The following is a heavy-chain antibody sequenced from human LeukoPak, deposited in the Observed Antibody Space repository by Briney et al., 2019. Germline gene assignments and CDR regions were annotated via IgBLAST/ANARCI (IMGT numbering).Heavy chain of an antibody. Sequence: SVKVSCKASGGTFSSYAISWVRQAPGQGLEWMGGIIPIFDTANYAQKFQGRVTITADESTSTAYMELSSLRSEDTAVYYCASTPGYSGYGGAFGYWGQGTLVTVSS. D-gene: IGHD5-12*01. J-gene: IGHJ4*02. CDR1: GGTFSSYA. CDR2: IIPIFDTA. CDR3: ASTPGYSGYGGAFGY. V-gene: IGHV1-69*13.